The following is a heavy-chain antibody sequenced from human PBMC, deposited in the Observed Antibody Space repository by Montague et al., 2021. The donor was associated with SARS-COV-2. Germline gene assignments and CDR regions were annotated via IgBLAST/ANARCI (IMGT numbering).Heavy chain of an antibody. V-gene: IGHV4-39*01. CDR2: VDYSGNT. Sequence: SETLSLTCTVTGAPISGSSDYWGWIRQSPGKGLEWIASVDYSGNTYYSPSLESRLTISVDTSKNQFSLKLNSVTAADTALYYCARREYSYGWGDWGQGTLVTVSS. D-gene: IGHD5-18*01. CDR3: ARREYSYGWGD. CDR1: GAPISGSSDY. J-gene: IGHJ4*02.